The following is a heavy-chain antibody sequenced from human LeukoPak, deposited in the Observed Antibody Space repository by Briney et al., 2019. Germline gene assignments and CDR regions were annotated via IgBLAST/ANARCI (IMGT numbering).Heavy chain of an antibody. Sequence: GGSLRLSCAASGFTFNNYGMHWVRQASGKGLEWVALISYDGSDTYYADSVKGRFTISRDNSKNTLFLQMISLRPDDTAVYYCAKSHANSGTYHSFFDYWGQGTLVTVSS. CDR1: GFTFNNYG. J-gene: IGHJ4*02. D-gene: IGHD1-26*01. CDR2: ISYDGSDT. CDR3: AKSHANSGTYHSFFDY. V-gene: IGHV3-30*18.